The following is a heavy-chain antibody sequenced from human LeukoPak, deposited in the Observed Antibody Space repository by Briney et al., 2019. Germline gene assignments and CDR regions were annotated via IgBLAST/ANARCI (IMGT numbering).Heavy chain of an antibody. CDR3: ARGRGHSYKYYFDY. D-gene: IGHD5-18*01. J-gene: IGHJ4*02. CDR1: GYTFTDYN. Sequence: ASVKVSWKASGYTFTDYNMHWVRQAPGQGLEWMGRINPNSGGTKYAQKFQGRVTMTRDTSISTAYMELTRLRSDDTAVYYCARGRGHSYKYYFDYWGQGTLVTVSS. V-gene: IGHV1-2*06. CDR2: INPNSGGT.